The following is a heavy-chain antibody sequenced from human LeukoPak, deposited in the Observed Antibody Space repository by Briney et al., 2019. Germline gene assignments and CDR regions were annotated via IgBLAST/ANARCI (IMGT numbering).Heavy chain of an antibody. D-gene: IGHD6-19*01. CDR3: ARNYTSGGIYY. J-gene: IGHJ4*02. CDR2: ISTHNGYT. V-gene: IGHV1-18*01. Sequence: GASVKVSCKTSGHTFTSFGLSGGRQAPGQGLEGMGWISTHNGYTIYAQKLQGRVTMTTDTSTSTAYMELRRLRSDDTAVYYCARNYTSGGIYYWGQGALVIVSS. CDR1: GHTFTSFG.